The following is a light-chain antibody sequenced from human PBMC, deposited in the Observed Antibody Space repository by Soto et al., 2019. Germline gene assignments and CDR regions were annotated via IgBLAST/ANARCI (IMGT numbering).Light chain of an antibody. CDR2: ENN. CDR1: SSNIGSNC. J-gene: IGLJ2*01. CDR3: GAWDSSLSTVV. V-gene: IGLV1-51*02. Sequence: QSVSTQPPSVSAAPGQKVTISCSGSSSNIGSNCVSWYQQLPGTAPKLLIYENNKRPSGIPDRFSGSKSGTSGTLDITGLQTGDEADYYCGAWDSSLSTVVFGGGTKLTVL.